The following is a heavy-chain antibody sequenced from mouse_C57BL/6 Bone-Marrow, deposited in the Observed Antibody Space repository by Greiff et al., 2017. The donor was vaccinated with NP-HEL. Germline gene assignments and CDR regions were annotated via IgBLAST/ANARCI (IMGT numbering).Heavy chain of an antibody. Sequence: QVQLQQPGTELVKPGASVKLSCKASGYTFTSYWMQWVKQRPGQGLEWIGNINPSNGGTNYNEKFKSKATLTVDKSSSTAYMQLSSLTSEDAAVYYCAREDDYDGGYFDVWGTGTTVTVSS. V-gene: IGHV1-53*01. D-gene: IGHD2-4*01. CDR1: GYTFTSYW. CDR3: AREDDYDGGYFDV. CDR2: INPSNGGT. J-gene: IGHJ1*03.